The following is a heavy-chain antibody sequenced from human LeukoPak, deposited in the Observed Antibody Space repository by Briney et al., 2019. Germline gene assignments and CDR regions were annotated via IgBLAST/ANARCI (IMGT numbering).Heavy chain of an antibody. CDR1: GGSISRHY. CDR3: ARSSDSDRLDY. Sequence: SETLSLTCSVSGGSISRHYWSWIRQPPGKGLEWIGNILNGGKTHYHPSLKSRVTISGDTSKNQFSLKLSSVTAADTAVYYCARSSDSDRLDYWGQGTLVTVSS. V-gene: IGHV4-59*11. CDR2: ILNGGKT. J-gene: IGHJ4*02. D-gene: IGHD3-22*01.